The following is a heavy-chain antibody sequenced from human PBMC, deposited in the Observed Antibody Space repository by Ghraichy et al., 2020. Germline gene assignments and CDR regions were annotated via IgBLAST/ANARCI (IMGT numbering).Heavy chain of an antibody. CDR1: GFTFSNYW. D-gene: IGHD2-21*01. J-gene: IGHJ4*02. V-gene: IGHV3-74*01. CDR2: INSDGSST. CDR3: ARAGYYRFDY. Sequence: GGSLNISCAASGFTFSNYWVHWVRQAPGKGLEWVSRINSDGSSTNYADSVKGRFTIFRDNAKNTLYLQMNSLRAEDSAVYYCARAGYYRFDYWGQGTLVTVSS.